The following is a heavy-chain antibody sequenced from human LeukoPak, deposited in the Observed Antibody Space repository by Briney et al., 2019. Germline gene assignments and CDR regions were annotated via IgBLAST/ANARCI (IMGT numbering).Heavy chain of an antibody. D-gene: IGHD1-26*01. CDR1: GFTVSSNY. V-gene: IGHV3-53*04. Sequence: GGSLRLSCAASGFTVSSNYMSWVRQAPGKGLEWVSVIYSGGSTYYADSVKGRFTISRHNSKNTLCLQMNSLRSEDTAVYYCARAKRKSGSYYFDYWGQGTLVTVSS. CDR3: ARAKRKSGSYYFDY. CDR2: IYSGGST. J-gene: IGHJ4*02.